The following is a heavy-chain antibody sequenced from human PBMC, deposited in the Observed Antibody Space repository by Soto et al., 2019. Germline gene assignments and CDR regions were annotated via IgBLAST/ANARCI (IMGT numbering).Heavy chain of an antibody. D-gene: IGHD3-22*01. CDR2: INPNSSGT. J-gene: IGHJ4*02. V-gene: IGHV1-2*04. CDR1: GYTFTGYY. Sequence: ASVKVSCKASGYTFTGYYMHWVRQAPGQGLEWMGWINPNSSGTNYAQKFQGWVTMTRDTSTSTVYMELSSLRSEDTAVYYCAKSPGMYYYDSSGYYHFDYWGQGTQVTVSS. CDR3: AKSPGMYYYDSSGYYHFDY.